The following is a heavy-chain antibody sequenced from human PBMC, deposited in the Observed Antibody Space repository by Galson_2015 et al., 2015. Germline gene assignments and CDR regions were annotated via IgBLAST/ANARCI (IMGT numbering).Heavy chain of an antibody. J-gene: IGHJ3*02. Sequence: SLRLSCAASGFTFSSYWMSWVRQAPGKGLEWVANIKQGGSEKYYVDSVKGRFTISRDNAKNSLYLQMNSLRAEDTAVYYCARSRIAVAGGDAFDIWGQGTMVTVSS. CDR1: GFTFSSYW. V-gene: IGHV3-7*03. CDR3: ARSRIAVAGGDAFDI. CDR2: IKQGGSEK. D-gene: IGHD6-19*01.